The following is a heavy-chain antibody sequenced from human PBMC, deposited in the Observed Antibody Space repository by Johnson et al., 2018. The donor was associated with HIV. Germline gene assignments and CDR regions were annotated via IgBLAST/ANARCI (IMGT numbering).Heavy chain of an antibody. CDR3: AGDLDTAMVTCAFDI. D-gene: IGHD5-18*01. V-gene: IGHV3-30*19. J-gene: IGHJ3*02. Sequence: VQLVESGGGVVQPGRSLRLSCAASGFTFSSYGMHWVRQAPGKGLEWVAVISYDGSNKYYADSVKGRFTISRDNSKNTLYLQMNSLRAEDTAVYYCAGDLDTAMVTCAFDIWGQGTMVTVSS. CDR1: GFTFSSYG. CDR2: ISYDGSNK.